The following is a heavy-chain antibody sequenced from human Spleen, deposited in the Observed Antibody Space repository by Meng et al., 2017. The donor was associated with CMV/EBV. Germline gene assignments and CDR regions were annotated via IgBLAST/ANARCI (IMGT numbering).Heavy chain of an antibody. CDR3: ARGYRNWNWAY. Sequence: SCKASGGTFSSYTISWVRQAPGQGLEWMGRIIPILGIANYAQKFQGRVTITADKSTSTAYMELSSLRSEDTAVYYCARGYRNWNWAYWGQGTLVTVSS. D-gene: IGHD1-7*01. V-gene: IGHV1-69*02. CDR2: IIPILGIA. CDR1: GGTFSSYT. J-gene: IGHJ4*02.